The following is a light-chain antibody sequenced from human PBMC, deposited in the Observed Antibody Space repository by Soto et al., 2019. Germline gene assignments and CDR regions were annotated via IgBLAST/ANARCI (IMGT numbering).Light chain of an antibody. J-gene: IGKJ1*01. CDR2: GAS. V-gene: IGKV3-20*01. Sequence: EIVLTQSPGTLSLSPGERATLSCRASQSVSSSYLAWYQQRPAQAPRLLIHGASTRATGITDRFSGSVSGTDFTLIISGLEPEDFAVYYCQQYGTSPATFGQGTKVEIK. CDR1: QSVSSSY. CDR3: QQYGTSPAT.